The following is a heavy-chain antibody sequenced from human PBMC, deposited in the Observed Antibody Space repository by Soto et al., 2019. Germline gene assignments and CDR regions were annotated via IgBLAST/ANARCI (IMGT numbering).Heavy chain of an antibody. CDR1: GGSISSSNW. CDR3: AREIPTVYCSGGSCYSFWFDP. D-gene: IGHD2-15*01. V-gene: IGHV4-4*02. Sequence: PSETLSLTCAVSGGSISSSNWWSWVRQPPGKGLEWIGEIYHSGSTNYNPSLKSRVTISVDKSKNQFSLKLSSVTAADTAVYYCAREIPTVYCSGGSCYSFWFDPWGQGTLVTVSS. J-gene: IGHJ5*02. CDR2: IYHSGST.